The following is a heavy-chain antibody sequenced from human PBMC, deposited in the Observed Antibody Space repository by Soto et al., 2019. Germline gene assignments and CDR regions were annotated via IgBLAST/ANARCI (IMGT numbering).Heavy chain of an antibody. Sequence: GGSLRLSCAASGFTFSSYSMNWVRQAPGKGLEWVSYISSSSSTIYYADSVKGRFTISRENAKNSLYLQMNSLRDEDTAVYYCGREGEEYYYDSSGYYFYYYYGMDVWGQGTTVTVSS. V-gene: IGHV3-48*02. CDR1: GFTFSSYS. CDR2: ISSSSSTI. CDR3: GREGEEYYYDSSGYYFYYYYGMDV. J-gene: IGHJ6*02. D-gene: IGHD3-22*01.